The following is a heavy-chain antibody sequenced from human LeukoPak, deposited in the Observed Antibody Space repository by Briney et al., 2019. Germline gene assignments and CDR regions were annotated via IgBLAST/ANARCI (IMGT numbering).Heavy chain of an antibody. CDR1: GGSISSYY. J-gene: IGHJ5*02. CDR2: IYTSGST. V-gene: IGHV4-4*07. CDR3: ARTPEYSSSGWFDP. D-gene: IGHD6-6*01. Sequence: SETLSLTCTVSGGSISSYYWSWIRQPAGKGLEWIGRIYTSGSTNYNPSLKSRVTISVDTSKNQFSLKLSSVTAADTAVYYCARTPEYSSSGWFDPWGQGTLVTVSS.